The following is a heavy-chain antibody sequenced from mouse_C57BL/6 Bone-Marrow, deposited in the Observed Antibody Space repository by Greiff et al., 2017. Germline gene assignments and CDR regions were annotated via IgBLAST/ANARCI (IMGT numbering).Heavy chain of an antibody. J-gene: IGHJ3*01. Sequence: VQLQQSGAELARPGASVKLSCKASGYTFTSYGISWVKQRTGQGLEWIGEIYPRSGNTYYNEKFKGKATLTADKSSSTAYMALRSLTSEDSAVYFCADYYGSSYGGFAYWGQGTLVTVSA. CDR3: ADYYGSSYGGFAY. V-gene: IGHV1-81*01. D-gene: IGHD1-1*01. CDR2: IYPRSGNT. CDR1: GYTFTSYG.